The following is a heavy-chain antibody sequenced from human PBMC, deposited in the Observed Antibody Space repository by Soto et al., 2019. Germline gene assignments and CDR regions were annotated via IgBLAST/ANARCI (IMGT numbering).Heavy chain of an antibody. CDR3: ARAKEYTRSSGMDV. CDR1: WDSVSSNNAA. J-gene: IGHJ6*02. CDR2: TYYRSKWYS. D-gene: IGHD6-6*01. V-gene: IGHV6-1*01. Sequence: PSQTLSLSCAISWDSVSSNNAAWNCIRQSPSRGLEWLGRTYYRSKWYSDYSLSVKSRITINPDTSKDQFSLQLNSVTPEDTALYYCARAKEYTRSSGMDVWGQGTTVTVSS.